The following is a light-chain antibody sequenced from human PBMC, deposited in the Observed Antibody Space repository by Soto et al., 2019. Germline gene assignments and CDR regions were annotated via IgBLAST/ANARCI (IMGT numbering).Light chain of an antibody. Sequence: GDRVTITCRASQSIGRWLAWYQQKPGKAPKLLIYDASSLESGVPSRFSGSGSGTEFTLTISSLQSEDFAVYYCQQYDNWPWTFGQGTKVDIK. CDR2: DAS. V-gene: IGKV1-5*01. J-gene: IGKJ1*01. CDR3: QQYDNWPWT. CDR1: QSIGRW.